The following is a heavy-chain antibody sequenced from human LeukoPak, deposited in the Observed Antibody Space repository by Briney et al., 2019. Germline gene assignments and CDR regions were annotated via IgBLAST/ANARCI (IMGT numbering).Heavy chain of an antibody. CDR3: ARDRLELQYYYYYMDV. D-gene: IGHD1-7*01. V-gene: IGHV1-2*02. J-gene: IGHJ6*03. CDR2: INPNSGGT. Sequence: GASVKVSCKASGYTFTGYYMHWVRQAPGQGLEWMGWINPNSGGTNYAQKFQGRVTMTRDTSISTAYMELSRLRSDDTAVYYCARDRLELQYYYYYMDVWGKGTTVTVSS. CDR1: GYTFTGYY.